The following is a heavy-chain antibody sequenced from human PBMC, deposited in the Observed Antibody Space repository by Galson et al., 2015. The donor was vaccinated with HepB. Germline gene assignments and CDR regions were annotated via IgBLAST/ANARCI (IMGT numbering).Heavy chain of an antibody. CDR3: ARIGYCSRTSCYVHNYYYYGMDV. J-gene: IGHJ6*02. CDR2: ISYDGSNK. V-gene: IGHV3-30*04. D-gene: IGHD2-2*01. CDR1: GFTFSSYA. Sequence: LRLSCAASGFTFSSYAMHWVRQAPGKGLEWVAVISYDGSNKYYADSVKGRFTISRDNSKNTLYLQMNSLRAEDTAVYYCARIGYCSRTSCYVHNYYYYGMDVWGQGTTVTVSS.